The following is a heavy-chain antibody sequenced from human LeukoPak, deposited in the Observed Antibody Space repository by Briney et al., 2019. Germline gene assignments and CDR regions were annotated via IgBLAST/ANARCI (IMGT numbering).Heavy chain of an antibody. CDR3: TRYIRSAVAGTIYY. D-gene: IGHD6-19*01. CDR2: IRSKAYGGTT. Sequence: GGSLRLSCTASGFTFGDYAMSWVRQAPGKGLEWVGFIRSKAYGGTTEYAASVKGRFTISRDDSKSIAYLQMNSLKTEDTAVYYCTRYIRSAVAGTIYYWGQGTLVTVSS. J-gene: IGHJ4*02. V-gene: IGHV3-49*04. CDR1: GFTFGDYA.